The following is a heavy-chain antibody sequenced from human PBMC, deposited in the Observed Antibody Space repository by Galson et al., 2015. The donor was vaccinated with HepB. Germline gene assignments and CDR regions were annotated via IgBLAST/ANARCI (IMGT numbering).Heavy chain of an antibody. CDR1: GFTFDDYA. D-gene: IGHD1-26*01. J-gene: IGHJ3*02. V-gene: IGHV3-9*01. CDR2: ISWNSGSI. CDR3: AKAKAILIVVGANTHAFDI. Sequence: SLRLSCAASGFTFDDYAMHWVRQAPGKGLEWVSGISWNSGSIGYADSVKGRFTISRDNAKNSLYLQMNSLRAEDTALYYCAKAKAILIVVGANTHAFDIWGQGTMVTVSS.